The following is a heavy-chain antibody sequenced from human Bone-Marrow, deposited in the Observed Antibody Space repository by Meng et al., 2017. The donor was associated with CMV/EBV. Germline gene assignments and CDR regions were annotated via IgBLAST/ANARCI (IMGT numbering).Heavy chain of an antibody. CDR2: ISAYNGNT. Sequence: ASVKVSCKASGYTFTSYGISWVRQAPGQGLEWMGWISAYNGNTNYAQKLQGTVTMTTDTSTSTAYMELSRLRSDDTAVYYCARGPLPVNEYPKIVTYYYYGMDVWGQGTTVTVSS. CDR1: GYTFTSYG. CDR3: ARGPLPVNEYPKIVTYYYYGMDV. D-gene: IGHD2-2*01. J-gene: IGHJ6*02. V-gene: IGHV1-18*01.